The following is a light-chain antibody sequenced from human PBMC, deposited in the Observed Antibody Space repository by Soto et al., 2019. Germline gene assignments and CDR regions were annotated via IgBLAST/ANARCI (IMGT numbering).Light chain of an antibody. J-gene: IGKJ1*01. Sequence: IVWRQSPCTLSLSPGERASLSFRASQNVDSNYLAWYQQKPGQALRIIIFGASGRATGIPDRFSGSGSGTDFTLTISRLEPEDFAVYYCQQYGNSPITFGQGTKVDIK. CDR2: GAS. CDR3: QQYGNSPIT. CDR1: QNVDSNY. V-gene: IGKV3-20*01.